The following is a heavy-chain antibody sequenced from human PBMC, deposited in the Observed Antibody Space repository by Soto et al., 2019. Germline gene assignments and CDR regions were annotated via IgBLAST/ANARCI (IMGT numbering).Heavy chain of an antibody. Sequence: GGSLRLSCAASGFIFSSYGMHWVRQAPGKGLEWVAVIWYDGSIKYYADSVKGRFTISRDNSKNTLYLQMNSLRAEDTAVYYCASSRSHWSPSYYYSGMAVWGQGTTVTVSS. D-gene: IGHD2-8*02. CDR2: IWYDGSIK. CDR3: ASSRSHWSPSYYYSGMAV. J-gene: IGHJ6*02. CDR1: GFIFSSYG. V-gene: IGHV3-33*01.